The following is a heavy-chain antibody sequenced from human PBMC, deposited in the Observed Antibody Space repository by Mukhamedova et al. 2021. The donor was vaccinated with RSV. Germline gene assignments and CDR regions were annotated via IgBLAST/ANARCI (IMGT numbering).Heavy chain of an antibody. CDR3: ARDLARRGLAGDTPTYAFYI. J-gene: IGHJ3*02. V-gene: IGHV4-4*07. D-gene: IGHD1-26*01. CDR2: IYTSGST. Sequence: GRIYTSGSTNYNPSLKSRVTMPVDTSKNQFSLKLSSVTAADTAVYYCARDLARRGLAGDTPTYAFYIWGQGPMVTVSS.